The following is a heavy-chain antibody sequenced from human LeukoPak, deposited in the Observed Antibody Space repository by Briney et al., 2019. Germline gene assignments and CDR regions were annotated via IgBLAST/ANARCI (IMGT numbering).Heavy chain of an antibody. Sequence: GASVKVSCKASGYTFTSYGISWVRQAPGQGLEWMGRIIPILGIANYAQKFQGRVTITADKSTSTAYMELSSLRSEDTAVYYCASDPYCSSTSCYPPGDYWGQGTLVTVSS. CDR3: ASDPYCSSTSCYPPGDY. V-gene: IGHV1-69*04. CDR1: GYTFTSYG. CDR2: IIPILGIA. J-gene: IGHJ4*02. D-gene: IGHD2-2*01.